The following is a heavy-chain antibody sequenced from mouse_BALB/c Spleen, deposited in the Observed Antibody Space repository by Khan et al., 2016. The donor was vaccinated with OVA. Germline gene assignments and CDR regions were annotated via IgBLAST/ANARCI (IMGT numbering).Heavy chain of an antibody. V-gene: IGHV3-2*02. CDR2: ISYSVNT. Sequence: EVQLQESGPGLVKPSQSLSLICTVTGYSITSGYAWNWIRQFPGNKLEWMGFISYSVNTKYNPSLKSRISITRDTSKNQFFLQLNSVTTEDTATYYCARVYGGDFDYWGHGTTLTVSS. CDR1: GYSITSGYA. J-gene: IGHJ2*01. CDR3: ARVYGGDFDY. D-gene: IGHD1-1*01.